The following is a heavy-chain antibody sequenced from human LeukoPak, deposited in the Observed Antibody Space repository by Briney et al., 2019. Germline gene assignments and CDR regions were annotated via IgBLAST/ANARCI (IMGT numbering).Heavy chain of an antibody. Sequence: SQTLSLTCTVSGGSIRSGGYYWSWIRQHPGKGLEWIGNIYYSGSTSYNPSLKSRVTISVDTSKNQFSLKLNSVTAADTAVYYCARELLNYYYYYMDVWGKGTTVTVSS. CDR2: IYYSGST. J-gene: IGHJ6*03. D-gene: IGHD2-15*01. CDR1: GGSIRSGGYY. CDR3: ARELLNYYYYYMDV. V-gene: IGHV4-31*03.